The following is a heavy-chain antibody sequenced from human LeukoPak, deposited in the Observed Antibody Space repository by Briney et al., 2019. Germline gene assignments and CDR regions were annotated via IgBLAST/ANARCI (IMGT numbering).Heavy chain of an antibody. Sequence: GGSLRLSCAASGFRFKYYAMSWVRQAPGKGLEWVAVISGSDLRVSTPGNSGGETYYADSVKGRFTVSRDNFQNTLFLQMSGLRVEDTAVYYCAKDQRWESPHYLDSWGQGTLVAVSS. CDR3: AKDQRWESPHYLDS. D-gene: IGHD1-26*01. CDR2: ISGSDLRVSTPGNSGGET. V-gene: IGHV3-23*01. J-gene: IGHJ4*02. CDR1: GFRFKYYA.